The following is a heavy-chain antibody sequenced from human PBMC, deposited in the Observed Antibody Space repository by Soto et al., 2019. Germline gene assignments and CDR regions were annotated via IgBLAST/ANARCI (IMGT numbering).Heavy chain of an antibody. V-gene: IGHV3-21*01. CDR1: GFTFSSYS. CDR3: ASPIWDYDSSGYWYFQQ. J-gene: IGHJ1*01. Sequence: GSLRLSCASSGFTFSSYSMKWVRQAPGKWLEWVSSISSSSSYIYYADSVKGRFTISRDNAKNSLYLQMNSLRAEDTAVYYCASPIWDYDSSGYWYFQQWGQGPMVTV. CDR2: ISSSSSYI. D-gene: IGHD3-22*01.